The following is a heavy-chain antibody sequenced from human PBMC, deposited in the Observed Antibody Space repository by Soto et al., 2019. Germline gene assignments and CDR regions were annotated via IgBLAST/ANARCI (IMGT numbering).Heavy chain of an antibody. CDR1: GFTFGTTD. CDR2: IDGSGGIT. J-gene: IGHJ5*01. D-gene: IGHD3-10*01. V-gene: IGHV3-23*01. Sequence: QLLQSGGGLVQPGGSLTLSCAASGFTFGTTDMSWVRQAPGEGLEWVSTIDGSGGITYYADSVKGRFTISRDNSRNTVYLQMNSLRGDDPALYYCVKNSGWFNTWGQEPWSPSPQ. CDR3: VKNSGWFNT.